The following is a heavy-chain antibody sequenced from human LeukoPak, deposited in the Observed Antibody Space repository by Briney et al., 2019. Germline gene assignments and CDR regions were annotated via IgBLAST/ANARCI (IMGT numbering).Heavy chain of an antibody. J-gene: IGHJ3*02. Sequence: GASVKVSCKASGYTFTSYGISWVRQAPGQGLEWMGWISAYNGNTNYAQKLQGRVTMTTDTSTSTAYMELRSLRSEDTAVYYCAAGSVALRWDDAFDIWGQGTMVTVSS. CDR3: AAGSVALRWDDAFDI. V-gene: IGHV1-18*01. CDR2: ISAYNGNT. D-gene: IGHD2-21*01. CDR1: GYTFTSYG.